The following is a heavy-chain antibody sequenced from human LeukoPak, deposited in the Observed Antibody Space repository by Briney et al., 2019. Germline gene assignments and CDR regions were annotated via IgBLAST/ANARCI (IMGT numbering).Heavy chain of an antibody. CDR1: GFTFSSYS. Sequence: PGGSLRLSCAASGFTFSSYSMNWVRQAPGKGLEWVSSISSSSSYIYYADSVKGRFTISRDNAKNSLYLQMNSLRAEDTAVYYCAREGQIFEYSSLYFDYWGQGTLVTVSS. CDR2: ISSSSSYI. V-gene: IGHV3-21*01. J-gene: IGHJ4*02. CDR3: AREGQIFEYSSLYFDY. D-gene: IGHD6-6*01.